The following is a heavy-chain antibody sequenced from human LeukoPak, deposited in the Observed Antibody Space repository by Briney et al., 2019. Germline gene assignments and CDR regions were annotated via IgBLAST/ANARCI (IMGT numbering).Heavy chain of an antibody. CDR3: ARDLQGDTSGDAFDI. D-gene: IGHD3-22*01. J-gene: IGHJ3*02. CDR1: GFALRIHS. V-gene: IGHV3-21*01. CDR2: ISTSSSHI. Sequence: GGSLRLSCAASGFALRIHSMNWVRQAPGKGLEWVSSISTSSSHIYYADSVRGRFTISRDNAENSMYLQMNSLTAEDTAVYYCARDLQGDTSGDAFDIWGLGTRVTVSS.